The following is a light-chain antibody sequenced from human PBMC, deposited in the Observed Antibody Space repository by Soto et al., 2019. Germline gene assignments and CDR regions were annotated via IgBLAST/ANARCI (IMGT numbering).Light chain of an antibody. J-gene: IGLJ2*01. Sequence: QLVLTQPPSESGAPGQRVTISCTGSSSNIGAGYDVHWYQQLPGTAPKLLIYGNSNRPSGVPDRFSGSKSGTSASLAITGLQAEDEADYYCQSYDSSLSGSLFGGGTKVTVL. V-gene: IGLV1-40*01. CDR3: QSYDSSLSGSL. CDR2: GNS. CDR1: SSNIGAGYD.